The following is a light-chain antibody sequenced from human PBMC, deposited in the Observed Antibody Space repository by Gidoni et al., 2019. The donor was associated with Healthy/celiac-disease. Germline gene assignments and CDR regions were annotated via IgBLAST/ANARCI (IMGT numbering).Light chain of an antibody. J-gene: IGLJ1*01. CDR2: DVS. V-gene: IGLV2-14*01. CDR3: SSYTSSSTRV. Sequence: QYALTQPASVSGSPGQSITISCPGTSSDVGGYNYFSWYQQHPGKAPKLMIYDVSNRPSGVSNRFSGSKSGNTASLTISGLQAEDEADYYCSSYTSSSTRVFGTGTKVTVL. CDR1: SSDVGGYNY.